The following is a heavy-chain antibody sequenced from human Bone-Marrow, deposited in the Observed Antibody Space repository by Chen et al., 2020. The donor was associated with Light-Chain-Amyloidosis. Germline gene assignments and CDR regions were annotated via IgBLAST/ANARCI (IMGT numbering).Heavy chain of an antibody. CDR3: ARGKNSFDN. J-gene: IGHJ4*02. Sequence: EVQLVETGGGLIQPGGSLRLSCAAPGFTVSSNYMSWVRQAPGKGLEWLARIRNKDHGSTTEYAPSVRGRFFISRDDSQSSVSLQMNSLRVEDTAVYYCARGKNSFDNWGQGTLVTVSS. CDR1: GFTVSSNY. V-gene: IGHV3-72*01. CDR2: IRNKDHGSTT.